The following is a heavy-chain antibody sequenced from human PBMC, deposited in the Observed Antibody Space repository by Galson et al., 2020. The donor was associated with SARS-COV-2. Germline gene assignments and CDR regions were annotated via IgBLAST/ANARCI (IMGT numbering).Heavy chain of an antibody. Sequence: GESLKISCAASGFTFSNYAMSWVRQAPGKGLEWVSAISGSGGSTYYADSVKRRFTISRDISKNTLYLQMNSLRAEDTAVYNCAKGGITGTHYYYYYYMDVWGKGTTVTVSS. CDR1: GFTFSNYA. V-gene: IGHV3-23*01. D-gene: IGHD1-7*01. CDR3: AKGGITGTHYYYYYYMDV. J-gene: IGHJ6*03. CDR2: ISGSGGST.